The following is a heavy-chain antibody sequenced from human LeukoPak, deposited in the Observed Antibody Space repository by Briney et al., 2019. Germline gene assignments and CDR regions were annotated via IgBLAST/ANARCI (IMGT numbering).Heavy chain of an antibody. D-gene: IGHD6-13*01. J-gene: IGHJ3*02. Sequence: PSETLSLTCAVYGGSFSGYYWSWIRQPPGEGLEWIGEINHAGSTKYNPSLKSRVTISGDTSKNQFSLKMRSVTAADTAVYYCARAQPGYSSSWSPRGAFDIWGQGTMVTVSS. CDR1: GGSFSGYY. CDR3: ARAQPGYSSSWSPRGAFDI. CDR2: INHAGST. V-gene: IGHV4-34*01.